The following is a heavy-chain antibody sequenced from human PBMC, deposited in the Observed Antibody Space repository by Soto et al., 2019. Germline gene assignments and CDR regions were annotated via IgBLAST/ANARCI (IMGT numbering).Heavy chain of an antibody. CDR2: IKTDGSFT. CDR1: GFTFSKHW. D-gene: IGHD2-8*02. J-gene: IGHJ4*02. CDR3: ARDNIWSLDL. V-gene: IGHV3-74*01. Sequence: GGSLRLSCAASGFTFSKHWMHWVRQAPGKGLVWVSHIKTDGSFTRDADSVKGRFTISRDNARNTLYLQMNSLRAEDTAVYYCARDNIWSLDLWGQGTLVTVSS.